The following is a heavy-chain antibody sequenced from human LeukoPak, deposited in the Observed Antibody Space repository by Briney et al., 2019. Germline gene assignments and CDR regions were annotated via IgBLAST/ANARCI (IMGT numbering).Heavy chain of an antibody. D-gene: IGHD3-10*01. V-gene: IGHV3-11*01. Sequence: KSGGSLRLSCAASGFTFSDYYMSWVRQAPGKGLEWVSYISSSGSTIYYADSVKCQFTISRDNAKNSLYLQMNSLRAEDTAVYYCASHYGSGGPFDYWGQGTLVTVSS. CDR1: GFTFSDYY. CDR3: ASHYGSGGPFDY. CDR2: ISSSGSTI. J-gene: IGHJ4*02.